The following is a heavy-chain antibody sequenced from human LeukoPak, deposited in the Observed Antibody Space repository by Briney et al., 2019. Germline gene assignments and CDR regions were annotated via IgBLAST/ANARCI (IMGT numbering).Heavy chain of an antibody. V-gene: IGHV3-23*01. CDR1: GFTFRHYA. D-gene: IGHD6-6*01. CDR2: ITDSGGGT. CDR3: AKGSAAARPYYFDF. J-gene: IGHJ4*02. Sequence: GGSLRLSCVASGFTFRHYAMGWVRQAPGGGRGWISAITDSGGGTYYADSVKGRFTISRANSKSTLDLQMNSLRVEDTAVYYCAKGSAAARPYYFDFWGQGTLVTVSS.